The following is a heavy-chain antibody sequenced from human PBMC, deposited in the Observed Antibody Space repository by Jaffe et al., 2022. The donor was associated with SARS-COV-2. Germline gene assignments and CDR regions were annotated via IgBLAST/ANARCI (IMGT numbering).Heavy chain of an antibody. V-gene: IGHV3-15*01. CDR1: GFTFSNAW. Sequence: EVQLVESGGGLVKPGGSLRLSCAASGFTFSNAWMSWVRQAPGKGLEWVGRIKSKTDGGTTDYAAPVKGRFTISRDDSKNTLYLQMNSLKTEDTAVYYCTTDPRDLLWFGELAYWGQGTLVTVSS. CDR3: TTDPRDLLWFGELAY. J-gene: IGHJ4*02. CDR2: IKSKTDGGTT. D-gene: IGHD3-10*01.